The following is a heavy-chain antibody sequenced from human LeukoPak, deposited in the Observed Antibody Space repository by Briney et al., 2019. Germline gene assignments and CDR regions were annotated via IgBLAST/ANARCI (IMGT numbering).Heavy chain of an antibody. V-gene: IGHV4-59*01. Sequence: SETLSLTCTVSGGSISNYYWIWIRQPPGKGLEWIGYIYYSGTTKYNPSLKSRATISVDTSKNQSSLNLNSVTAADTAVYYCARGAYSSGWYLEYWGQGTLVTASS. D-gene: IGHD6-19*01. CDR3: ARGAYSSGWYLEY. J-gene: IGHJ4*02. CDR2: IYYSGTT. CDR1: GGSISNYY.